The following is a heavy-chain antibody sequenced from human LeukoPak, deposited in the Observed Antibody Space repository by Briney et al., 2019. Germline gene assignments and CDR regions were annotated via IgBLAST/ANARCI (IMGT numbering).Heavy chain of an antibody. V-gene: IGHV3-23*01. Sequence: GGSLRLSCTASGFSFTTYDMSWVRQAPGKGLEWVSVILIRGDTTYYADSVRGRFTITRDNAKNSLYLQMSSLRAEDTAVYYCARIGSSWPNWFDPWGQGTLVTVSS. CDR1: GFSFTTYD. CDR3: ARIGSSWPNWFDP. CDR2: ILIRGDTT. D-gene: IGHD6-13*01. J-gene: IGHJ5*02.